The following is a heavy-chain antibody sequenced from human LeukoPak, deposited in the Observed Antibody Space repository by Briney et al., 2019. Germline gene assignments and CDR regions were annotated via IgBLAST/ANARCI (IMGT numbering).Heavy chain of an antibody. CDR1: GYTFTGYY. Sequence: GASVKVSCKASGYTFTGYYMHWVRQAPGQGLEWMGGIIPIFGTANYAQKFQGRVTITADESTSTAYMELSSLRSEDTAVYYCARRGGDGWFDPWGQGTLVTVSS. CDR2: IIPIFGTA. V-gene: IGHV1-69*13. D-gene: IGHD2-21*02. J-gene: IGHJ5*02. CDR3: ARRGGDGWFDP.